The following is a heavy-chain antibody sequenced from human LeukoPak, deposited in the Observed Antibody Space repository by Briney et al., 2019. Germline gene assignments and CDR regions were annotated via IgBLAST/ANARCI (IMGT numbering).Heavy chain of an antibody. CDR2: IYHSGST. J-gene: IGHJ3*01. D-gene: IGHD1-26*01. CDR3: ARLIGAVGAQGGDFDV. Sequence: PSETLSLTCTVSGGSISSSSYSWGWIRQPPGKGLEWIGSIYHSGSTHYNPSLRSRVTISIDTSTNQFSLKMSSVTAADTAVFYCARLIGAVGAQGGDFDVWGQGTMVTVSS. V-gene: IGHV4-39*01. CDR1: GGSISSSSYS.